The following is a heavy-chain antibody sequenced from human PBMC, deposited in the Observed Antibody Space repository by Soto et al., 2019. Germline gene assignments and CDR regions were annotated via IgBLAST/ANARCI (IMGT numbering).Heavy chain of an antibody. CDR3: ARVHVMVVAGSTFDY. CDR2: IYHGGTT. D-gene: IGHD6-19*01. Sequence: SQTLSLTCAVSGYSLSSLSYWGWIRQPPGKGPEWIASIYHGGTTFYNPSLKSRVTLSVDTSKNHYSLKLRSVTAADTAVYYCARVHVMVVAGSTFDYWGPGILVTVSS. V-gene: IGHV4-38-2*01. CDR1: GYSLSSLSY. J-gene: IGHJ4*01.